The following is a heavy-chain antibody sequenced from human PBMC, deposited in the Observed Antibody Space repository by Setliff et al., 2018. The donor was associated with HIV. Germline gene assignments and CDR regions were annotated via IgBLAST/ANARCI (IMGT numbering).Heavy chain of an antibody. CDR3: ARDRNCGNGCYSSADH. CDR2: MSGDANSQ. V-gene: IGHV3-30*04. CDR1: GFIFSTFP. Sequence: PGGSLRLSCAASGFIFSTFPMHWVRQAPGKGLGWVAVMSGDANSQYYADSVRGRFTISRDNSKNTVYLQMNSLTTEDTAVYYCARDRNCGNGCYSSADHWGLGTLVTVSS. D-gene: IGHD2-21*01. J-gene: IGHJ4*02.